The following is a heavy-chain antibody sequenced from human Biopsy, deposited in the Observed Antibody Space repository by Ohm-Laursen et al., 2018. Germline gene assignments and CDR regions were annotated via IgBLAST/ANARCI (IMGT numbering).Heavy chain of an antibody. CDR2: IYSGGNT. Sequence: GTLSLTCTLSGYSIIPSGPENWSWIRQPPGQGLQYIGFIYSGGNTNYNPSLKSRVSISADASKYEFSLRLSSVTAADTAVYYCARHPTHRIQQIDYWGQGTLVTVSS. V-gene: IGHV4-59*08. D-gene: IGHD5-18*01. CDR3: ARHPTHRIQQIDY. J-gene: IGHJ4*02. CDR1: GYSIIPSGPEN.